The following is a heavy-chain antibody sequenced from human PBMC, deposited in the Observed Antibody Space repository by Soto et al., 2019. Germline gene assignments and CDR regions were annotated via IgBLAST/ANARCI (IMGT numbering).Heavy chain of an antibody. CDR1: GFTFSSYG. D-gene: IGHD1-1*01. CDR3: AKSMYHWNDGFFDY. V-gene: IGHV3-30*18. J-gene: IGHJ4*02. Sequence: QVQLVESGGGVVQPGRSLRLSCAASGFTFSSYGMHWVRQAPGKGLEWVAIISYDGINKYYANSVKGRFTISRDNSKNPLYLQMNSLRAEDTAVYYCAKSMYHWNDGFFDYWGQGTLVTVSS. CDR2: ISYDGINK.